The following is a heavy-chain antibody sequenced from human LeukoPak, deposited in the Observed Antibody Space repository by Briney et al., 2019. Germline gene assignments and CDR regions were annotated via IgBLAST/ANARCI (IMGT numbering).Heavy chain of an antibody. CDR1: EFTFSTYW. D-gene: IGHD2-15*01. CDR3: ARHRSGGSQDDAFDI. V-gene: IGHV3-7*01. Sequence: GGSLNLSCAASEFTFSTYWMSWVRPAPGKGLEWVADIKKDGSEKYYVDSVKGRFTISRQNAKNSLFLQMNSLRAEDTAVYYCARHRSGGSQDDAFDIWGQGTMVTVSS. J-gene: IGHJ3*02. CDR2: IKKDGSEK.